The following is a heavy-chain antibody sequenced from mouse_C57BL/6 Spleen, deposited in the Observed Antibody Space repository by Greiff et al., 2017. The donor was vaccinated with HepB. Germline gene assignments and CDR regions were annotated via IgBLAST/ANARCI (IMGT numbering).Heavy chain of an antibody. J-gene: IGHJ2*01. CDR2: INYDGSST. Sequence: EVKLVESEGGLVQPGSSMKLSCTASGFTFSDYYMAWVRQVPEKGLEWVANINYDGSSTYYLDSLKSRFIISRDNAKNILYLQMSSLKSEDTATYYCAREGGYYPYYFDYWGQGTTLTVSS. D-gene: IGHD2-3*01. V-gene: IGHV5-16*01. CDR1: GFTFSDYY. CDR3: AREGGYYPYYFDY.